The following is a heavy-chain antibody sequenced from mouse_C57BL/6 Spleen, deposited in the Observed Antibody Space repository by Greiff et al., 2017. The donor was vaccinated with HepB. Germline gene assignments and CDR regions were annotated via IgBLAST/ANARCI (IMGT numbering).Heavy chain of an antibody. CDR3: AFYYDYDEGIDY. J-gene: IGHJ2*01. CDR2: IYPRSGNT. Sequence: QVQLKQSGAELARPGASVKLSCKASGYTFTSYGISWVKQRTGQGLEWIGEIYPRSGNTYYNEKFKGKATLTADKSSSTAYMELRSLTSEDSAVYFCAFYYDYDEGIDYWGQGTTLTVSS. V-gene: IGHV1-81*01. D-gene: IGHD2-4*01. CDR1: GYTFTSYG.